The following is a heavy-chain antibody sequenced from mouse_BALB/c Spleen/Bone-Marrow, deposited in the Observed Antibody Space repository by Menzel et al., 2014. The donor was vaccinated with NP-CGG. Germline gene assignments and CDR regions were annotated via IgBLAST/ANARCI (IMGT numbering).Heavy chain of an antibody. CDR1: GFNIKDTY. D-gene: IGHD2-4*01. V-gene: IGHV14-3*02. CDR3: ARYDYGVYFDY. CDR2: IDPANGNT. J-gene: IGHJ2*01. Sequence: EVKLMESGAELVKPEASVKLSCTASGFNIKDTYMHWVKQRPEQGLEWIGRIDPANGNTKYDPKFQGKATITADTSSNTAYLQLSSLTSEDTAVYYCARYDYGVYFDYWGQGTTLTVSS.